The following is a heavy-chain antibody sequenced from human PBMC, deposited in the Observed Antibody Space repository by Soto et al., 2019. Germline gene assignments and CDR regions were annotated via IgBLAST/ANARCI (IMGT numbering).Heavy chain of an antibody. CDR2: IIPVFGTA. CDR3: AKEGGKNDDSSGDFRGTSCYYGMDV. J-gene: IGHJ6*02. Sequence: SVKVSCKASGGTFSSDAISWVRQAPGQGLEWMGAIIPVFGTAHYAQNFQGRATLTADKSTTTVYMELSSLRSKATAEYYCAKEGGKNDDSSGDFRGTSCYYGMDVWGQGTTVAVSS. V-gene: IGHV1-69*06. CDR1: GGTFSSDA. D-gene: IGHD3-22*01.